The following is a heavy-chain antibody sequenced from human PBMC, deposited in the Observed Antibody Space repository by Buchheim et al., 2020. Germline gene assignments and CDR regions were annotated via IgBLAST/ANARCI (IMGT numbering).Heavy chain of an antibody. CDR2: IYYDGSNE. Sequence: QVQLVESGGGVVQPGRSLRLSCAASGFTFSSYGMHWVRQAPGKGLEWVALIYYDGSNEYYSDSVKGRFTISRDNSKNTLNLQMNSLRGEDTATYYCGRDTGSGSWYSLDYWGQGTL. CDR1: GFTFSSYG. J-gene: IGHJ4*01. V-gene: IGHV3-33*01. D-gene: IGHD6-13*01. CDR3: GRDTGSGSWYSLDY.